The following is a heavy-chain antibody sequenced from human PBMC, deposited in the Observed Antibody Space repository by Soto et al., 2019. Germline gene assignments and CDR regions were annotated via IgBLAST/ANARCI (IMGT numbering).Heavy chain of an antibody. V-gene: IGHV1-46*02. CDR2: INPASAST. CDR3: ARDLAAGDH. CDR1: GYTFKHYY. D-gene: IGHD6-13*01. Sequence: QVQLVQSGAEVKKPGASVKVSCRTSGYTFKHYYIHWVRQAPGQGLEWLGIINPASASTNYAQEFQDRVTLTMDTSTTTVYLQLSDLRAEDTAIFYCARDLAAGDHWGQGTLVTVSS. J-gene: IGHJ4*02.